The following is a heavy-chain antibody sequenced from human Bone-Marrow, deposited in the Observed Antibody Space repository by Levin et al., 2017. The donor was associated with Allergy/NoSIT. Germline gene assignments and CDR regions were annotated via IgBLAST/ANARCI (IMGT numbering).Heavy chain of an antibody. Sequence: GGSLRLSCAASGFSFSTYAASWVRQAPGKGLEWVSAISNNGDSTYYADSVKGRFTISRDNSKNTLYLQMNSLRVEDTALYYCAPYTYYFDYWGQGTLVTVSS. CDR2: ISNNGDST. CDR1: GFSFSTYA. V-gene: IGHV3-23*01. D-gene: IGHD2-8*01. CDR3: APYTYYFDY. J-gene: IGHJ4*02.